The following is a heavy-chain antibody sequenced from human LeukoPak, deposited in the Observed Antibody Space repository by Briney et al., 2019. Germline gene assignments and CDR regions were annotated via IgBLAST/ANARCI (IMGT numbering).Heavy chain of an antibody. CDR3: ARALPYCSSTSCPIPYYFDY. J-gene: IGHJ4*02. D-gene: IGHD2-2*01. V-gene: IGHV4-59*08. Sequence: SETLSLTCTVSGGSISSYYWSWIRQPPGKGLEWIGYIYYSGSTNYNPSPKSRVTISVDTSQNQFSLKLSSVTAADTAVYYCARALPYCSSTSCPIPYYFDYWGQGTLVTVSS. CDR2: IYYSGST. CDR1: GGSISSYY.